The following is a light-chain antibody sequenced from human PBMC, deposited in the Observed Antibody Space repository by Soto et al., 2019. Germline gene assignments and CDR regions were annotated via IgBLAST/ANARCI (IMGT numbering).Light chain of an antibody. CDR2: GAS. Sequence: IVLTQSPGTLSLSPGERATLSCRASQSVSNNYLAWYQQKPGQAPRLLIYGASTRATGIPARFSGSGSGTEFTLTISSLQSEDFAVYYCQQYNNWPRTFGPGTKVDIK. CDR3: QQYNNWPRT. V-gene: IGKV3-15*01. CDR1: QSVSNN. J-gene: IGKJ3*01.